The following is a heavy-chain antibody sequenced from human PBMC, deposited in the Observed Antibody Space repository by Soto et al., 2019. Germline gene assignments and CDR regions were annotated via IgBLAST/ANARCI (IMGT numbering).Heavy chain of an antibody. D-gene: IGHD5-18*01. CDR2: ISSSSRYI. J-gene: IGHJ4*02. Sequence: GGSLSLSCAASGFTFNSYSMNWVRPAPGRGLEWVSSISSSSRYIYYADSLKGRFTVSRDNAKNSLFLQMNSLRAEDTAVYYCAGASSYGTYYFDYWGQGTLVTVSS. V-gene: IGHV3-21*01. CDR1: GFTFNSYS. CDR3: AGASSYGTYYFDY.